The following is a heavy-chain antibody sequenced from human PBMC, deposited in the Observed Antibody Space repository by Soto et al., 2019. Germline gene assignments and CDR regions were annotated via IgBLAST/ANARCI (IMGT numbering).Heavy chain of an antibody. CDR1: GFTFSSFG. Sequence: QVQLVVSGGGVVQPGRSLRLSCAASGFTFSSFGMHWVRQAPGKGLEWLAVISSDGSTKHYADSVKGRFTVSRDNSKNTVYLQMNSLRDEDTAVYYCAKDNGYCDPWGQGTLVTVSS. CDR3: AKDNGYCDP. CDR2: ISSDGSTK. V-gene: IGHV3-30*18. J-gene: IGHJ5*02. D-gene: IGHD5-18*01.